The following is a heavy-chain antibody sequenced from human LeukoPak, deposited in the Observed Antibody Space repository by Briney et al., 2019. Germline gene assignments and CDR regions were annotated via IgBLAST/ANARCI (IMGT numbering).Heavy chain of an antibody. CDR1: GGSFNSYS. CDR2: IYYSGST. J-gene: IGHJ4*02. V-gene: IGHV4-59*08. D-gene: IGHD6-19*01. Sequence: SETLSLTCTVSGGSFNSYSWSWIRQPPGRGLEWIGYIYYSGSTNYNPSLKSRVTISVDTSKNQFSLKLTSVTATDTAVYYCVRYSGSGWYPFDYWGRGTLVTVSS. CDR3: VRYSGSGWYPFDY.